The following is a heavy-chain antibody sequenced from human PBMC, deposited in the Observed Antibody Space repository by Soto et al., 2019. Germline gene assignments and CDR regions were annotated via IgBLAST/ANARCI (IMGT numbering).Heavy chain of an antibody. CDR2: ISYDGSNK. J-gene: IGHJ4*02. D-gene: IGHD1-26*01. V-gene: IGHV3-30*18. Sequence: GGSLRLSCAASGFTFSSYFMHWVRQAPGKGLEWVAVISYDGSNKYYADSVKGRFTISRDNSKNTLYLQMNSLRAEDTAVYYCAKSEWELKYFDYWGQGTLVTVSS. CDR1: GFTFSSYF. CDR3: AKSEWELKYFDY.